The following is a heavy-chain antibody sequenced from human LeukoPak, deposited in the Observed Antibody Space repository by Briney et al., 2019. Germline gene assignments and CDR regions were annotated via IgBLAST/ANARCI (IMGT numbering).Heavy chain of an antibody. J-gene: IGHJ5*02. CDR2: YDGSNK. V-gene: IGHV3-33*01. Sequence: YDGSNKYYADSVKGRFTISRDNSKNTLYLQMNSLRAEDTAVYYCARDLEWAARHAPLRFDPWGQGTLDTVSS. D-gene: IGHD3-3*01. CDR3: ARDLEWAARHAPLRFDP.